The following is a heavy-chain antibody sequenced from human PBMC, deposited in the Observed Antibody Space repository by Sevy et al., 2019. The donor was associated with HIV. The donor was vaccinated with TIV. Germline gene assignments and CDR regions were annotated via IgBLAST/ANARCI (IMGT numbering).Heavy chain of an antibody. D-gene: IGHD4-17*01. V-gene: IGHV3-30-3*01. J-gene: IGHJ6*02. Sequence: GGSLRLSCAASGFTFSSYAMHWVRQAPGKGLEWVAVISYDGSNKYYADSVKGRFTISRDNSKNTLYLQMNSLRAEDTAVYYCARDRDGDYAWYYYGMDVWGQGTTVTVSS. CDR1: GFTFSSYA. CDR3: ARDRDGDYAWYYYGMDV. CDR2: ISYDGSNK.